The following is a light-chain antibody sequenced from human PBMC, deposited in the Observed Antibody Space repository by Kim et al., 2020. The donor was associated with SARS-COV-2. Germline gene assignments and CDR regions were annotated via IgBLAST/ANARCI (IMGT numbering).Light chain of an antibody. Sequence: VAPGERPTLSCRASQSVSSNLAWYQQKPGQAPRLLIYDASTRATGIPARFSGSGSGTEFTLTISSLQSEDFAVYYCQQYYNWPLTFGGGTKVDIK. V-gene: IGKV3-15*01. CDR3: QQYYNWPLT. J-gene: IGKJ4*01. CDR2: DAS. CDR1: QSVSSN.